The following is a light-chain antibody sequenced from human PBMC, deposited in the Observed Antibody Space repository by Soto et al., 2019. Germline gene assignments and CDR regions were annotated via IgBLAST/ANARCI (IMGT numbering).Light chain of an antibody. J-gene: IGKJ2*01. CDR1: QSVSTSS. CDR2: GAS. CDR3: QQYSSSPPT. V-gene: IGKV3-20*01. Sequence: EIVLTQSPGTLSLSPGERATLSCRASQSVSTSSLAWYQQNPGQAPKLLIYGASNRATGITDRFSGSGSGTDFTLTIRRLEPEDFAVFYCQQYSSSPPTFGQGTKLEIK.